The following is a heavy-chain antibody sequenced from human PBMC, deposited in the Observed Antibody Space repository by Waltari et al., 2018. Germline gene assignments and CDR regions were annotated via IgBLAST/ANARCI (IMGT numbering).Heavy chain of an antibody. D-gene: IGHD2-21*01. Sequence: EVQLVESGGGLEQSGGSLRLSCAASKFRFRFNDYAMSWVRQNPGKGREWVWYNSCRGEDTKYADSVKVRFNISRDNDKNTVSLQMNALRLEDTSVYYCAKLRGEASLRVDYFDYWGQGAQVTVSS. V-gene: IGHV3-23*04. CDR3: AKLRGEASLRVDYFDY. CDR1: KFRFRFNDYA. CDR2: NSCRGEDT. J-gene: IGHJ4*02.